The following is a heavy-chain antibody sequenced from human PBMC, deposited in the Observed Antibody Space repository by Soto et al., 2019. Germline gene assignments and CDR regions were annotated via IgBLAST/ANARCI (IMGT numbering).Heavy chain of an antibody. CDR1: RGAIRSPNW. CDR2: IYHTGNT. D-gene: IGHD2-2*01. CDR3: ASPSSAYCSDTSCYVAPFHY. V-gene: IGHV4-4*02. J-gene: IGHJ4*02. Sequence: SETLSLTCTVPRGAIRSPNWWTWVRQTPGKGLEWIGEIYHTGNTNHNPSLRSRATISVDMSKRQFSLNVTSVTAADTAVYFCASPSSAYCSDTSCYVAPFHYWGQGIMVTVSS.